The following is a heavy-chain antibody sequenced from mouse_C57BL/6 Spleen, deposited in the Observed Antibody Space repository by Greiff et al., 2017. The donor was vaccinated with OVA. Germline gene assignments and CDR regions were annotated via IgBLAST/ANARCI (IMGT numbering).Heavy chain of an antibody. V-gene: IGHV1-47*01. D-gene: IGHD1-1*01. J-gene: IGHJ1*03. CDR3: ARGTTVVARYWYFDV. CDR1: GYTFTTDP. CDR2: FHPYNDDT. Sequence: VQLQQSGAELVKPGASVKMSCKASGYTFTTDPIEWMKQNHGKSLEWIGNFHPYNDDTKYNEKFKGKATLTVEKSSSTVYLELSRLTSDDSAVYYCARGTTVVARYWYFDVWGTGTTVTVSS.